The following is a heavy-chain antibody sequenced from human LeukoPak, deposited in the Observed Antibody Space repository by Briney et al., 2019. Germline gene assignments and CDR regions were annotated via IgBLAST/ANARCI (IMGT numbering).Heavy chain of an antibody. J-gene: IGHJ3*02. V-gene: IGHV4-39*01. CDR3: ARQAIQWQSDAFDI. Sequence: SETLSLTCTVSGGSIIGISYYWGWIRQPPGKGLEWIGSIYYSGSTHYNPSLKSRVIISVDTSKNQFSLKLSSVTAADTAVYYCARQAIQWQSDAFDIWGQGTMVTVSS. CDR2: IYYSGST. D-gene: IGHD5-12*01. CDR1: GGSIIGISYY.